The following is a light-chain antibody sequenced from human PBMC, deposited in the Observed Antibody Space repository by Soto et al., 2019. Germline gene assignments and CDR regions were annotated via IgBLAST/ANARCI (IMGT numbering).Light chain of an antibody. CDR2: NDY. Sequence: QSVLAQPPSASGTPGQRVTISCSGSTSNVGSNLASWYQPLPGSAPKLLIYNDYERPSGVPDRFSGSKSGTSASLGISGLRSEEEADYFCAVWDDSLSGVVFGGGTKVTVL. CDR3: AVWDDSLSGVV. J-gene: IGLJ2*01. V-gene: IGLV1-47*02. CDR1: TSNVGSNL.